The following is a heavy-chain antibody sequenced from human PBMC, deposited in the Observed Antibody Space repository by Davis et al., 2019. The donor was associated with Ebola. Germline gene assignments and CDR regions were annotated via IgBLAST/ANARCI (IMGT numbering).Heavy chain of an antibody. CDR2: IVGGGGDRT. CDR1: GFSFDAYA. V-gene: IGHV3-23*01. CDR3: AKDPQQLPGSWFDP. D-gene: IGHD1-1*01. Sequence: GGSLRLSCEASGFSFDAYAMHWVRQAPGKGLEWVSSIVGGGGDRTFYADSVKGRFIISRDDSASTVYLQMNSLRAEDTAIYYCAKDPQQLPGSWFDPWGQGTRVTVSS. J-gene: IGHJ5*02.